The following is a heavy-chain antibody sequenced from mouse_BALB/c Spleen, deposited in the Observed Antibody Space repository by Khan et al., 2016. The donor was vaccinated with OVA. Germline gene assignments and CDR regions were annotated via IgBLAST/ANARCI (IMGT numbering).Heavy chain of an antibody. Sequence: EVQLVESGGGLVQPGGSRKLSCAASGFTFSNYGMHWVRQAPEKGLEWVAFISGYTSTIYYADTVKGRFTISRDNPKNTLFLQMTSLMSEDTARYYCATSYFYGYYFDYWGPGTTLTVSS. CDR1: GFTFSNYG. CDR2: ISGYTSTI. CDR3: ATSYFYGYYFDY. J-gene: IGHJ2*01. V-gene: IGHV5-17*02. D-gene: IGHD1-1*01.